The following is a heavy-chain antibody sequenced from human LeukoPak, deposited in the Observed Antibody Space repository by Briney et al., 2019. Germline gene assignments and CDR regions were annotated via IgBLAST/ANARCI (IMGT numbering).Heavy chain of an antibody. D-gene: IGHD3-22*01. CDR3: ARRGRDSNGYYSHFDY. V-gene: IGHV4-39*07. CDR2: IYYSGST. J-gene: IGHJ4*02. CDR1: GGSISSSSYY. Sequence: SETLSLTCTVSGGSISSSSYYWGWIRQPPGKGLEWIGSIYYSGSTYYNPSLKSRITISVDTSKNQFSLKLTSVTAADTAVYYCARRGRDSNGYYSHFDYWGQGTLVTVSS.